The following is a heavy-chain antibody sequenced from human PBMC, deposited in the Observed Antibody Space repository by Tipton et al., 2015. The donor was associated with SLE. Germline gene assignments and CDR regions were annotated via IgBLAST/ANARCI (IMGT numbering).Heavy chain of an antibody. CDR1: GESFNGYF. Sequence: TLSLTCAVYGESFNGYFWTWIRQPPGKGLEWIAEIIHSGVTNYNPSLRSRVTISVDMSKNQVSLKLSSVTAADTAVYYCVRVAPAEVFDYWGQGTLVTVSS. CDR2: IIHSGVT. D-gene: IGHD2-2*01. J-gene: IGHJ4*02. V-gene: IGHV4-34*12. CDR3: VRVAPAEVFDY.